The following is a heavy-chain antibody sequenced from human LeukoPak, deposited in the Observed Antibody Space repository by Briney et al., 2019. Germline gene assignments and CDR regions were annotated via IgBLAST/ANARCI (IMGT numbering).Heavy chain of an antibody. CDR3: ARRMDYYYYMDV. CDR1: GGSISSYY. CDR2: IYYSGST. V-gene: IGHV4-59*08. Sequence: SETLSLTCTVSGGSISSYYWSCIRQPPGKGLEWIGYIYYSGSTNYNPSLKSRVTISVDTSKNQFSLKLSSVTAADTAVYYCARRMDYYYYMDVWGKGTTVTVSS. J-gene: IGHJ6*03.